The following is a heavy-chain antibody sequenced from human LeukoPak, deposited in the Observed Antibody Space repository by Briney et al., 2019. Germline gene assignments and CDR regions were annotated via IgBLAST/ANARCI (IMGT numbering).Heavy chain of an antibody. CDR2: IYHSGST. CDR3: AREGDGWYDY. Sequence: SETLSLTCAVSGDSISSGGYSWSWIRQPPGKGLEWIGYIYHSGSTYYNPSLKSRVTISVDRSKNQFSLKLSSVTAADTAVYYCAREGDGWYDYWGQGTLVTVSS. J-gene: IGHJ4*02. V-gene: IGHV4-30-2*01. CDR1: GDSISSGGYS. D-gene: IGHD6-19*01.